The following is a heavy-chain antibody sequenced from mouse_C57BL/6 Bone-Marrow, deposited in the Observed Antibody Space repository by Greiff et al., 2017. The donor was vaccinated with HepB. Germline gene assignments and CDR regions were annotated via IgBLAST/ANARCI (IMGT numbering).Heavy chain of an antibody. CDR1: YFAFMASA. V-gene: IGHV1-49*01. CDR2: FTMYSDAT. Sequence: LQQSGAELVRPGSSVKLSCKASYFAFMASAMHWVKQRPGHGLEWIGSFTMYSDATEYSDNFKGKATLTANTSSSTAYMELSSLTAEDSADCYCAGEYYFDYWGQGTTLTVSS. CDR3: AGEYYFDY. J-gene: IGHJ2*01.